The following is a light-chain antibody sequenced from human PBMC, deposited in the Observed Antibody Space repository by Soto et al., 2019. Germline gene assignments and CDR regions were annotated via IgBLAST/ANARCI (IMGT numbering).Light chain of an antibody. V-gene: IGKV1-39*01. CDR1: QSIRRY. J-gene: IGKJ1*01. CDR2: SAS. CDR3: QQSYSTPPT. Sequence: DLQMTQTPSSLSTPGGGRVTNTFRALQSIRRYLNWYEQKTGKAPKLLICSASSLQSGVPSRFSGSGSGTDFTLTISSLPPEDFEPYYCQQSYSTPPTFGQGTKVDIK.